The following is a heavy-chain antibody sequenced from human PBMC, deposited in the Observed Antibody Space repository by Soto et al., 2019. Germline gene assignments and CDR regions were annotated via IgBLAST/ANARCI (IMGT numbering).Heavy chain of an antibody. Sequence: GGSLRLSCAASGFTFDDYAMHWIRQAPGKGLEWVSGISWNSGSIGYADSVKGRFTISRDNAKNSLYLQMNSLRAEDTALYYCAKDAKQDTEYNWFDPWGQGTLVTVSS. D-gene: IGHD2-15*01. V-gene: IGHV3-9*01. CDR2: ISWNSGSI. CDR1: GFTFDDYA. J-gene: IGHJ5*02. CDR3: AKDAKQDTEYNWFDP.